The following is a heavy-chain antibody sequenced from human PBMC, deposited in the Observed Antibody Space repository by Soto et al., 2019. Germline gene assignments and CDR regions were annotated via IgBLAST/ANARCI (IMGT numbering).Heavy chain of an antibody. CDR1: GGSITSDDYY. Sequence: QVQLQESGPGLVKPSQSLSLTCTVSGGSITSDDYYWSWIRQPPGRGLEWIGYIFYSGSTHYNPSLKSRFIISLDTSKKQVSLKLSSVTAADTAVYYCASANCGGDCSYRHDRYYFESWGQGTLVIVSS. CDR2: IFYSGST. V-gene: IGHV4-30-4*01. J-gene: IGHJ4*02. D-gene: IGHD2-21*02. CDR3: ASANCGGDCSYRHDRYYFES.